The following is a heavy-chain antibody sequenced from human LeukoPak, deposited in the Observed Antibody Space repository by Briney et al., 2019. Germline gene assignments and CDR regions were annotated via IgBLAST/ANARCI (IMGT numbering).Heavy chain of an antibody. CDR1: GGSISSYY. J-gene: IGHJ4*02. Sequence: SETLSLTCTVSGGSISSYYWSWIRQPPGKGLEWIGYIYYSGSTNYNPSLKSRVTISVDTSKNQFSLKLSSVTAADTAVYYCARSELAYCGGDCYSVGSYFDYWGQGTLVTVSS. CDR3: ARSELAYCGGDCYSVGSYFDY. V-gene: IGHV4-59*01. CDR2: IYYSGST. D-gene: IGHD2-21*02.